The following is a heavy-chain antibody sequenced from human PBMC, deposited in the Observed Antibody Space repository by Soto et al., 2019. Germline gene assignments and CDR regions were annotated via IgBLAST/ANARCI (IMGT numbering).Heavy chain of an antibody. CDR3: ARHPPQYYYDSSGYQSVDY. CDR1: GGSISSSSYY. Sequence: SETLSLTCTVSGGSISSSSYYWGWIRQPPGKGLEWIGGIYYSGSTYYNPSLKSRVTISVDTSKNQFSLKLSSVTAADTAVYYCARHPPQYYYDSSGYQSVDYWGQGTLVTVSS. J-gene: IGHJ4*02. CDR2: IYYSGST. V-gene: IGHV4-39*01. D-gene: IGHD3-22*01.